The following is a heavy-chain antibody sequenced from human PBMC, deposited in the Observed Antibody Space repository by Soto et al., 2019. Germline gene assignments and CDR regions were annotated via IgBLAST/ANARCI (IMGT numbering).Heavy chain of an antibody. J-gene: IGHJ4*02. V-gene: IGHV4-4*07. CDR3: ARDEYGYGDSYDS. CDR2: MHTSGST. CDR1: GVSISTYH. D-gene: IGHD5-12*01. Sequence: SETLSLTCIVSGVSISTYHWSWIRQPAGKGLEGIGRMHTSGSTNYNPSLKSRVSMSVDTSKNNFSLKVSSVTAADTAVYYCARDEYGYGDSYDSWGQRTLVTVSP.